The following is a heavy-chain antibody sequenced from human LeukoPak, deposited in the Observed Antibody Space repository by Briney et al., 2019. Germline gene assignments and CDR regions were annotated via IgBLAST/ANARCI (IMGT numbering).Heavy chain of an antibody. J-gene: IGHJ4*02. CDR2: IYSRGTT. V-gene: IGHV4-39*01. CDR1: GGSISNSGYY. Sequence: PSETLSLTCTVSGGSISNSGYYWGWIRQPPGKGLEWIGSIYSRGTTYYNPSLKSRVTISLDTSKNQFSLKLSSGTAADTAVNYCARLGASSGYYDYWGQGTLVTVSS. CDR3: ARLGASSGYYDY. D-gene: IGHD3-22*01.